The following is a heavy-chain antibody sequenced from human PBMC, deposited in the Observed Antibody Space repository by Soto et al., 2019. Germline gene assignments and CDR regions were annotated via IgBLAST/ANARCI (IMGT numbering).Heavy chain of an antibody. CDR3: AKDGKQWLVYFDY. Sequence: QVQLVESGGGVVQPGRSLRLSCAASGFTFSSYGMHWVRQAPGKGLEWVAVISYDGSNKYYADSVKGRFTISRDNSKNTLYPQMNSLRAEDTAVYYCAKDGKQWLVYFDYWGQGTLVTVSS. J-gene: IGHJ4*02. CDR2: ISYDGSNK. CDR1: GFTFSSYG. V-gene: IGHV3-30*18. D-gene: IGHD6-19*01.